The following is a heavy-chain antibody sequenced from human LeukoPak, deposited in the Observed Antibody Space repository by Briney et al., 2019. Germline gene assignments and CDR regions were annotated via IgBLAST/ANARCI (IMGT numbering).Heavy chain of an antibody. CDR1: GGSISSGGYY. D-gene: IGHD3-9*01. J-gene: IGHJ5*02. Sequence: PSQTLSLTCTVSGGSISSGGYYWSWIRQHPGKGLEWIGYIYYSGSTYYNPSLKSRVTISVDTSKNQFSLKLSSVTAADTAVYYCAREYWRTVFYWFDPWGQGTLVTVSS. CDR2: IYYSGST. V-gene: IGHV4-31*03. CDR3: AREYWRTVFYWFDP.